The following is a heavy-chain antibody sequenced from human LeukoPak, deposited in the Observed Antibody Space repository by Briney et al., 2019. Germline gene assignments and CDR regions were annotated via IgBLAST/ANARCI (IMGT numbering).Heavy chain of an antibody. J-gene: IGHJ3*02. CDR1: GFTFSSYS. CDR2: ISSSSSYI. V-gene: IGHV3-21*01. CDR3: ARVDSSSWYRFKDDAFDI. D-gene: IGHD6-13*01. Sequence: PGGSLRLPCAASGFTFSSYSMNWVRQAPGKGLEWVSSISSSSSYIYYADSVKGRFTISRDNAKNSLYLQMNSLRAEDTAVYYCARVDSSSWYRFKDDAFDIWGQGTMVTVSS.